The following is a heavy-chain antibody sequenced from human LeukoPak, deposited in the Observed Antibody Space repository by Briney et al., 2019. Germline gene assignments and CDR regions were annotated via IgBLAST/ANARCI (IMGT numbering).Heavy chain of an antibody. Sequence: GGSLRLSCAASGFPFNNAWMSWVRQAPGRGLEWVARIKSKTDGGTTGYAAPVKGRFTISRDDSKNTLYLQMNSLKTEDTAVYYCTQTAIWGQGTLVTVSS. CDR1: GFPFNNAW. CDR2: IKSKTDGGTT. CDR3: TQTAI. J-gene: IGHJ4*02. V-gene: IGHV3-15*01. D-gene: IGHD1-14*01.